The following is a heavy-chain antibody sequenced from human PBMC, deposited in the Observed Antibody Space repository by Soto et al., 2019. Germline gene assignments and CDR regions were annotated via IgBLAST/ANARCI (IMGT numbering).Heavy chain of an antibody. CDR2: IYYSGRT. D-gene: IGHD2-2*01. CDR3: ARDTMPPAGYFDY. J-gene: IGHJ4*02. V-gene: IGHV4-59*01. Sequence: SETLSLTCTVSGGSISSYYSSWIRQPPGKGLEWIGYIYYSGRTNYNPSHKSRVTISVDTSKNQFSLKLSSVTAADTAAYYCARDTMPPAGYFDYWGQGTLVTVSS. CDR1: GGSISSYY.